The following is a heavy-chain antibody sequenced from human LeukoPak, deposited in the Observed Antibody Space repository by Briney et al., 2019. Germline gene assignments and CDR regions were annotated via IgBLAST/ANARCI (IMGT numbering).Heavy chain of an antibody. J-gene: IGHJ5*02. V-gene: IGHV4-59*12. CDR3: ARDLGYYYGSGSYYQYNWFDP. D-gene: IGHD3-10*01. CDR1: GGSISSYY. CDR2: IYYSGST. Sequence: PSETLSLTCTVSGGSISSYYWSWIRQPPGKGLEWIGHIYYSGSTNYNPSLKSRVTMSVDTSKNQFSLKLSSVTAADTAVYYCARDLGYYYGSGSYYQYNWFDPWGQGTLVTVSS.